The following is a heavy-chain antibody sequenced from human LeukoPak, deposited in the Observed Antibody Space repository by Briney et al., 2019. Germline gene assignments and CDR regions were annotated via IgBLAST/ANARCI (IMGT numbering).Heavy chain of an antibody. CDR3: AKSGDCSSTSCCPHNWFDP. J-gene: IGHJ5*02. CDR1: GFTFSSYA. D-gene: IGHD2-2*01. Sequence: GGSLRLSCAASGFTFSSYAMSWVRQAPGKGLEWVSAISGSGGSTYYADSVKGRFTISRDNSKNTLYLQMNSLRAEDTAVYYCAKSGDCSSTSCCPHNWFDPWGQGTLVTVSS. V-gene: IGHV3-23*01. CDR2: ISGSGGST.